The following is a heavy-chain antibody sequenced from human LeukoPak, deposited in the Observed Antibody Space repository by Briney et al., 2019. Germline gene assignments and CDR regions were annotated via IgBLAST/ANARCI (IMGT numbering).Heavy chain of an antibody. J-gene: IGHJ4*02. CDR3: AKPPPLYYYCDY. CDR2: ISGSGGST. CDR1: GFTFSSYA. V-gene: IGHV3-23*01. D-gene: IGHD1-26*01. Sequence: SGGSLRLSCAASGFTFSSYAMSWVRQAPGKGLEWVSAISGSGGSTYYADSVKGRLTISRDNSKNTLYLQMNSLRAEDTAVYYCAKPPPLYYYCDYWGQGTLVTVSS.